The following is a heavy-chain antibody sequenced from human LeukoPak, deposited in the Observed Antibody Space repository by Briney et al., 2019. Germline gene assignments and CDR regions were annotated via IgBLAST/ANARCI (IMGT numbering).Heavy chain of an antibody. CDR2: IKGDGSAK. Sequence: GGSLRLSCAASGLAFSDSWMTWIRQAPGKGLEWVAFIKGDGSAKKYVDSVKGRFTISRDNAKKSLYLQMNSLRVEDTAVYYCARGKHSFDYWGQGTLVTVSS. J-gene: IGHJ4*02. CDR3: ARGKHSFDY. V-gene: IGHV3-7*03. CDR1: GLAFSDSW.